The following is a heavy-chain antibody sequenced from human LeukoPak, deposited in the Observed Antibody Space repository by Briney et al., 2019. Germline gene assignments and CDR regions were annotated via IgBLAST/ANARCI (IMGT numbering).Heavy chain of an antibody. CDR2: IYHSGST. D-gene: IGHD6-19*01. V-gene: IGHV4-38-2*02. J-gene: IGHJ5*02. Sequence: SETPSLTCTVSGYSISSGYYWGWIRQPPGKGLEWIGSIYHSGSTFYNPSLKSRVTISVDTSKNQFSLRLTSVIAADTAVYYCARGQARLAWFDPWGQGTLVTVSS. CDR1: GYSISSGYY. CDR3: ARGQARLAWFDP.